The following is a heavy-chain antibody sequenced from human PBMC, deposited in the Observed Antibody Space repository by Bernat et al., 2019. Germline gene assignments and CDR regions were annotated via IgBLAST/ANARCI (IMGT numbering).Heavy chain of an antibody. CDR3: ASLEFGSPYFDY. Sequence: EVQLVESGGGLVQPGGSLRLSCAVSGFTFSSYWMHWVRQAPGKGLVWVSRINSDGSSTTYADSVRGRFTISRDNAKNTLYLQMNSLRAEDTAVYYCASLEFGSPYFDYWGQGTLVTVSS. V-gene: IGHV3-74*01. CDR1: GFTFSSYW. CDR2: INSDGSST. D-gene: IGHD3-10*01. J-gene: IGHJ4*02.